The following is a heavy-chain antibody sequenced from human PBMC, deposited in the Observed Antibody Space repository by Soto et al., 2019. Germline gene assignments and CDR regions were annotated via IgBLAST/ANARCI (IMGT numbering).Heavy chain of an antibody. CDR2: ISAYNGNT. D-gene: IGHD2-2*02. V-gene: IGHV1-18*01. J-gene: IGHJ5*02. CDR3: ARDVGYCISTSCYSWFDP. CDR1: GYTFTSYG. Sequence: GASVKVSCKASGYTFTSYGISWVRQAPGQGLEWMGWISAYNGNTNYAQKLQGRVTMTTDTSTSTAYMELRSLRSDDTAVYYCARDVGYCISTSCYSWFDPWGQGTLVTVSS.